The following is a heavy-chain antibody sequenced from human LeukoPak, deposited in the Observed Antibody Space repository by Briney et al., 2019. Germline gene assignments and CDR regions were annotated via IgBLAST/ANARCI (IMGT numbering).Heavy chain of an antibody. CDR1: GYSFTSHW. CDR3: ARLRWPRGGRSSFDY. D-gene: IGHD3-10*01. J-gene: IGHJ4*02. Sequence: RGESLKISCKGSGYSFTSHWIGWVRQMPGKGLEWMGIVNPDDSDTIYSPSFQGQVTISADESITTAYLQWSSLKASDTAMYYCARLRWPRGGRSSFDYWGRGALVTVSS. V-gene: IGHV5-51*01. CDR2: VNPDDSDT.